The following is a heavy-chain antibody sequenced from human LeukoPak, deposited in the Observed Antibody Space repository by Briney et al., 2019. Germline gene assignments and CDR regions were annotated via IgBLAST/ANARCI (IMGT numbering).Heavy chain of an antibody. CDR2: ISGRGGST. CDR1: GFTFRTYA. D-gene: IGHD3-3*01. J-gene: IGHJ3*02. V-gene: IGHV3-23*01. CDR3: AKDKGDFWSGDPFDI. Sequence: PGGSLRLSCATSGFTFRTYAMSWVRQAPGKGLEWVSAISGRGGSTYYADSVKGRFTISRDNSKNTLYVHMNSLRDGDTAVYYCAKDKGDFWSGDPFDIWGQGTMVTVSS.